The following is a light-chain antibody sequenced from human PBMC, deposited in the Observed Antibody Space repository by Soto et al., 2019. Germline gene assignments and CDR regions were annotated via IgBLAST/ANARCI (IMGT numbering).Light chain of an antibody. CDR2: AAS. J-gene: IGKJ1*01. CDR1: QSISSY. Sequence: DIQMTQSPSSLSASVGDRVTISCRASQSISSYLSWYQQKPGKAPKLLIFAASSLESGVPSRFSGSGSGTEFTLTISSLQPDDFATYYCQQYNSYSSKTFGQGTKVDI. V-gene: IGKV1-5*01. CDR3: QQYNSYSSKT.